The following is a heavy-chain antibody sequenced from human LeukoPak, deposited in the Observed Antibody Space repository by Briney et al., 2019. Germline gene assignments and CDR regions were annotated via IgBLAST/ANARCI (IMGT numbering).Heavy chain of an antibody. CDR3: ATYSSSSWGIFDY. CDR1: GGSISSSSCY. D-gene: IGHD6-6*01. CDR2: IYYSGST. J-gene: IGHJ4*02. Sequence: SETLSLTCTVSGGSISSSSCYWGWIRQPPGKGLEWIGSIYYSGSTYYNPSLKSRVTISVDTSKNQFSLKLSSVTAADTAVYYCATYSSSSWGIFDYWGQGTLVTVSS. V-gene: IGHV4-39*01.